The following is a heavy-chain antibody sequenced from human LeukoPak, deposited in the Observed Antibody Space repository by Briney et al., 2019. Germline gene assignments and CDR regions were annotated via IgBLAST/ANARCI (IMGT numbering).Heavy chain of an antibody. CDR2: ISAYNGNT. V-gene: IGHV1-18*04. Sequence: ASVKVSCKASGYTFTGYYMHWVRQAPGQGLEWMGWISAYNGNTNYAQKLQGRVTMTTDTSTSTAYMELRSLRSDDTAVYYCARGGRIAAAGAPLEGWGQGTLVTVSS. CDR1: GYTFTGYY. J-gene: IGHJ4*02. CDR3: ARGGRIAAAGAPLEG. D-gene: IGHD6-13*01.